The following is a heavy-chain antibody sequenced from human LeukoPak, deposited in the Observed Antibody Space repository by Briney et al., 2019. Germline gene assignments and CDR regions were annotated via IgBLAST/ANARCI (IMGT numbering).Heavy chain of an antibody. J-gene: IGHJ4*02. V-gene: IGHV4-34*01. CDR2: INHSGST. CDR3: ARHRYYYDSSGYCSF. CDR1: GGSFSGYY. Sequence: PSETLSLTCAVYGGSFSGYYWTWIRQPPGKGLEWIGEINHSGSTNYNPSLKSRVTISVDTSKNQFSLKLSSVTAADTAVYYCARHRYYYDSSGYCSFWGQGTLVTVSS. D-gene: IGHD3-22*01.